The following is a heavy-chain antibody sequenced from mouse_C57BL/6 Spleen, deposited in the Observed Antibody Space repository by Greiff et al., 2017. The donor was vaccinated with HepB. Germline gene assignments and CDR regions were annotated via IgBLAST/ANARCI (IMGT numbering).Heavy chain of an antibody. J-gene: IGHJ4*01. D-gene: IGHD3-2*02. CDR2: IYWDDDK. V-gene: IGHV8-12*01. Sequence: QVTLKESGPGILQSSQTLSLTCSFSGFSLSTSGMGVSWIRQPSGKGLEWLAHIYWDDDKRYNPSLKSRLTISKDTSRNQVFLKITSVDTADTATYYCARREDSSGYYAMDYWGQGTSVTVSS. CDR3: ARREDSSGYYAMDY. CDR1: GFSLSTSGMG.